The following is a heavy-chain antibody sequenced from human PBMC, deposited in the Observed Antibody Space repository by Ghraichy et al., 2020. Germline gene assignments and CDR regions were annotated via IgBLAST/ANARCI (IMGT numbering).Heavy chain of an antibody. CDR2: IIPIFGTP. J-gene: IGHJ2*01. CDR3: ARGSVPAAKYYQINWYFDL. V-gene: IGHV1-69*06. Sequence: SVKVSCKASGGTFSSYPISWVRQAPGQGLEWMGGIIPIFGTPNYAQKFQGRVTITADKSTTTAYMELSSLRSEDTAVYYCARGSVPAAKYYQINWYFDLWGRGTLVTVSS. CDR1: GGTFSSYP. D-gene: IGHD2-2*01.